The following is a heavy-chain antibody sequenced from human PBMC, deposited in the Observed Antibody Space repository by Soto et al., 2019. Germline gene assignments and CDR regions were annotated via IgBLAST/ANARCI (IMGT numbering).Heavy chain of an antibody. V-gene: IGHV4-61*08. CDR3: ARIPVDTYMIYWSDP. CDR1: GDTVRSGDYY. D-gene: IGHD3-16*01. J-gene: IGHJ5*02. CDR2: VYFSGST. Sequence: SETQSLTCSVSGDTVRSGDYYWSWIRQPPGKGLEWIGHVYFSGSTNYIPSLKSRLTMSVDTAKNQFSLKLNSVTAADTAVYYCARIPVDTYMIYWSDPWGQGTQVTVSS.